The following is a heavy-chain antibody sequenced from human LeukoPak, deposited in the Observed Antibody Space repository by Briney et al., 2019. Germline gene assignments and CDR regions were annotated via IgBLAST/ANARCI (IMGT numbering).Heavy chain of an antibody. Sequence: PGGSLRLSCSASGFTFSIYGMHWVRQAPGKGLEWVAFIRYDGSNKYYADSVKGRFTISRDNSKNTLYLEMNSLRAEDTAVYYCARAEYYDILTGYDYWGQGTLVTVSS. CDR2: IRYDGSNK. CDR3: ARAEYYDILTGYDY. CDR1: GFTFSIYG. J-gene: IGHJ4*02. D-gene: IGHD3-9*01. V-gene: IGHV3-30*02.